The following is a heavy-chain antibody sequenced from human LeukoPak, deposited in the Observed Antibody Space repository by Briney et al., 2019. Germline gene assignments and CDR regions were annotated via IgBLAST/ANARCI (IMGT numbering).Heavy chain of an antibody. CDR1: GGSISSGDYY. CDR2: NYYSGST. CDR3: ARAQKYDFGIDY. J-gene: IGHJ4*02. V-gene: IGHV4-30-4*08. Sequence: SQTLSLTCTVSGGSISSGDYYWSWIRQPPGKGLEWIGYNYYSGSTYYNPSLKSRVTISVDTSKNQFSLKLSSVTAADTAVYYCARAQKYDFGIDYWGQGTLVTVSS. D-gene: IGHD3-3*01.